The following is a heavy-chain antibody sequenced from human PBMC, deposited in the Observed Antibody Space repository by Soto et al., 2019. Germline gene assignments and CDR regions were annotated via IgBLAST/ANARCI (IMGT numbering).Heavy chain of an antibody. CDR2: IYYSGST. Sequence: SETLSLTCTVSGGSISSSSYYWGWIRQPPGKGLEWIGSIYYSGSTYYNPSLKSRVTISVDTSKNQFSLKLSSVTAADTAVYYCAILSGYCISTSCPDAFDIWGQGTMVTVSS. J-gene: IGHJ3*02. D-gene: IGHD2-2*01. CDR1: GGSISSSSYY. CDR3: AILSGYCISTSCPDAFDI. V-gene: IGHV4-39*01.